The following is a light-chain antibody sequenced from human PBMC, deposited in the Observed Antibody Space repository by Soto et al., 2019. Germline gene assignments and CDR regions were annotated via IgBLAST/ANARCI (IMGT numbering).Light chain of an antibody. CDR1: SSNIGAGYE. Sequence: QSVLTQPPSVSEAPGQWVTISCTGSSSNIGAGYEAHWYQQVPGTAPKLLIYENTNRPSGVPDRFSGSKSGTSASLAITGLQADDEAEYYCQSYDSSLSAYVFGTGTKLTVL. V-gene: IGLV1-40*01. J-gene: IGLJ1*01. CDR2: ENT. CDR3: QSYDSSLSAYV.